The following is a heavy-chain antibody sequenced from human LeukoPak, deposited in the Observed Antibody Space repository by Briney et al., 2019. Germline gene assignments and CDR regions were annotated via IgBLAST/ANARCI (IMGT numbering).Heavy chain of an antibody. V-gene: IGHV4-34*01. CDR1: GGSFSGYY. CDR3: ATTGTTQANYYYYYMDV. D-gene: IGHD1-7*01. CDR2: INHSGST. Sequence: SETLSLTCAVYGGSFSGYYWSWIRQPPGKGLECIGEINHSGSTNYNPSLKSRVTISVDTSKNQFSLKLSSVTAADTAVYYCATTGTTQANYYYYYMDVWGKGTTVTVSS. J-gene: IGHJ6*03.